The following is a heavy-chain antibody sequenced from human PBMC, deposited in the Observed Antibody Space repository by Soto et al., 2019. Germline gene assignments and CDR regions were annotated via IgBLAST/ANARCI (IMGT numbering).Heavy chain of an antibody. V-gene: IGHV4-31*03. CDR1: GGSISSGGYY. Sequence: QVQLQESGPGLVKPSQTLSLTCTVSGGSISSGGYYWSWIRQHPGNGLEWIGYIYYSGSTYYNPSLTSRVTISVDTSKNQFSLKLSSVTAADTAVYYCARSGYSYGPNPLLYWGQGTLVTVSS. D-gene: IGHD5-18*01. CDR2: IYYSGST. CDR3: ARSGYSYGPNPLLY. J-gene: IGHJ4*02.